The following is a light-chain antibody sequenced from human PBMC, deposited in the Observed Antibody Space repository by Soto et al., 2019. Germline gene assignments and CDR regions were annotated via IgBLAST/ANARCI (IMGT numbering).Light chain of an antibody. CDR3: QQYNNWLTWT. CDR1: QSVSSN. CDR2: GAS. Sequence: EIVMTQSPATLSVFPGERVTLSCRASQSVSSNLAWYQQKPGQAPRLLTYGASTRATGIPARFSGSGSGTEFTLTISSLQSEDFAVYYCQQYNNWLTWTFGQGTKVDI. J-gene: IGKJ1*01. V-gene: IGKV3-15*01.